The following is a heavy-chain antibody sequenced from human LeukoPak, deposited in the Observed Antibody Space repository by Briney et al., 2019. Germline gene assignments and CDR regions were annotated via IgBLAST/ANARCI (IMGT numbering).Heavy chain of an antibody. D-gene: IGHD3-22*01. J-gene: IGHJ2*01. CDR2: ISYDGGYK. CDR1: GFTFSSYG. CDR3: AKNKGSGYATTGHFDL. Sequence: GGSLRLSCAASGFTFSSYGMHWVRQAPGKGLEWVTLISYDGGYKSYVDSVKGRFTVSRENSRNTVNLQMSSLRAEDTAVYYCAKNKGSGYATTGHFDLWGRGTLVAVSS. V-gene: IGHV3-30*18.